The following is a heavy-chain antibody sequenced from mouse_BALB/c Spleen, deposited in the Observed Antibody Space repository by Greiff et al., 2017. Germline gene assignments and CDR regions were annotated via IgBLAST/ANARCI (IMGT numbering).Heavy chain of an antibody. J-gene: IGHJ1*01. Sequence: EVQVVESGGGLVQPGGSLKLSCAASGFTFSSYTMSWVRQTPEKRLEWVAYISNGGGSTYYPDTVKGRFTISRDNAKNNLYLQMSSLKSEDTAMYYCARHASYGNYVSYWYLDVWGAGTTVTVSS. CDR1: GFTFSSYT. CDR3: ARHASYGNYVSYWYLDV. V-gene: IGHV5-12-2*01. D-gene: IGHD2-10*02. CDR2: ISNGGGST.